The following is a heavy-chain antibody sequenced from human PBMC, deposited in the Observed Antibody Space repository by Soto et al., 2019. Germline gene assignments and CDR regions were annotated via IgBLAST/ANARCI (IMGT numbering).Heavy chain of an antibody. D-gene: IGHD4-4*01. Sequence: GGSLRLSCAASGFTFSSYAMHWVRQAPGKGLEWVAVISYDGSNKYYADSVKGRFTISRDNSKNTLYLPMNSLRAEDTAVYYCARDSGDSNYDYYYYGMDVWGQGTTVTVSS. CDR2: ISYDGSNK. J-gene: IGHJ6*02. V-gene: IGHV3-30-3*01. CDR3: ARDSGDSNYDYYYYGMDV. CDR1: GFTFSSYA.